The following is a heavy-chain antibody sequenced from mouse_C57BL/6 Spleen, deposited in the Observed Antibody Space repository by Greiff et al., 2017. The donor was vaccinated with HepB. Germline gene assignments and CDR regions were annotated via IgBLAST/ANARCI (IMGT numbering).Heavy chain of an antibody. CDR1: GYTFTDYY. CDR3: ARGDYGSSYEAWFAY. Sequence: EVQLQQSGPVLVKPWASVKMSCKASGYTFTDYYMNWVKQSHGKSLEWIGVINPYNGGTSYNQKFKGKATLTVDKSSSTAYMELNSLTSEDSAVYYCARGDYGSSYEAWFAYWGQGTLVTVSA. V-gene: IGHV1-19*01. D-gene: IGHD1-1*01. CDR2: INPYNGGT. J-gene: IGHJ3*01.